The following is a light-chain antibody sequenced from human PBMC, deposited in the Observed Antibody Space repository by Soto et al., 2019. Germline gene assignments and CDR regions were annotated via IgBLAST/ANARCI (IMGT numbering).Light chain of an antibody. J-gene: IGKJ2*02. CDR2: GAS. Sequence: EIVLMQSPGTLSLSPGERATLSCRASQSISSSYLAWYQQKPGQAPRLLIYGASSRATGIPDRFSGSGSGTDFTLTISRLEPDDFAVYYCQQYCSSPCTFGQGTKLEIK. V-gene: IGKV3-20*01. CDR1: QSISSSY. CDR3: QQYCSSPCT.